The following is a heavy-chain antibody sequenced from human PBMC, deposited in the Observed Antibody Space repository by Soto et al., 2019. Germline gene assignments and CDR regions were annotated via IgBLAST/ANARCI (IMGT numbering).Heavy chain of an antibody. CDR1: GFTFSSYG. J-gene: IGHJ4*02. D-gene: IGHD2-21*02. Sequence: QVQLVESGGGVVQPGRSLRLSCAASGFTFSSYGMHWVRQAPGKGLEWVAVISYDGSNKYYADSVKGRFTISRDNSKNTLYLQMNSLRAEDTAVYYCAKDKAPVMVTAPFDYWGQGTLVTVSS. CDR3: AKDKAPVMVTAPFDY. V-gene: IGHV3-30*18. CDR2: ISYDGSNK.